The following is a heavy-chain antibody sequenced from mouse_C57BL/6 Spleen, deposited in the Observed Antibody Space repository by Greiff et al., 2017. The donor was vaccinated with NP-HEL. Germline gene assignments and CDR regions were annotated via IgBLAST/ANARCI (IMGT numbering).Heavy chain of an antibody. J-gene: IGHJ1*03. CDR1: GFSFNTYA. V-gene: IGHV10-1*01. CDR3: VRLHYYGSSSGYFDV. D-gene: IGHD1-1*01. Sequence: EVKLVESGGGLVQPKGSLKLSCAASGFSFNTYAMNWVRQAPGKGLEWDARIRSKSNNYATYYADSVKDRFTISRDDSESMLYLQMNNLKTEDTAMYYCVRLHYYGSSSGYFDVWGTGTTVTVSS. CDR2: IRSKSNNYAT.